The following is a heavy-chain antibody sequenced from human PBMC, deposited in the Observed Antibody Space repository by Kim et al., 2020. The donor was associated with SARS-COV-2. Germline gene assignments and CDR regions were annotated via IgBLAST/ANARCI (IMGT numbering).Heavy chain of an antibody. CDR2: ISSSSSYI. CDR1: GFTFTSYS. CDR3: VRAPTQGDYYFDY. V-gene: IGHV3-21*01. D-gene: IGHD3-16*01. J-gene: IGHJ4*02. Sequence: GGSLRLSCVASGFTFTSYSMNWVRQVPGKGLEWVSSISSSSSYIYYADSVKGRFTISRDNAKNSQYLQMNSLRADDTAVYYCVRAPTQGDYYFDYWGQGALVTVSS.